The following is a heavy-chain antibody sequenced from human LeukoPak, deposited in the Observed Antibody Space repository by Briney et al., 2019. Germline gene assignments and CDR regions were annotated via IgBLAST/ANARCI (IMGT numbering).Heavy chain of an antibody. CDR2: ISYDGSNK. J-gene: IGHJ6*02. CDR3: ARDFAEDFWSGYLGYYYGMDV. D-gene: IGHD3-3*01. Sequence: PGRSLRLSCAASGFTFSSYAMHWVRQAPGKGLEWVAVISYDGSNKYYADSVKGRFTISRDSSKNTLYLQMNSLRAEDTAVYYCARDFAEDFWSGYLGYYYGMDVWGQGTTVTVSS. V-gene: IGHV3-30-3*01. CDR1: GFTFSSYA.